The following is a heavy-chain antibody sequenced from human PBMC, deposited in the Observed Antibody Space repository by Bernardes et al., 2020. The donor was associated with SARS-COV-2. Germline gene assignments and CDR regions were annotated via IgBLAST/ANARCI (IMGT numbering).Heavy chain of an antibody. V-gene: IGHV3-21*01. CDR2: ISSSSSYI. CDR3: ARVQFPYDSSGPASDAFDI. CDR1: GFTFSSYS. D-gene: IGHD3-22*01. J-gene: IGHJ3*02. Sequence: GGSLRLSCAASGFTFSSYSMNWVRQAPGKGLEWVSSISSSSSYIYYADSVKGRFTISRDNAKNSLYLQMNSLRAEDTAVYYCARVQFPYDSSGPASDAFDIWGQGTMVTVSS.